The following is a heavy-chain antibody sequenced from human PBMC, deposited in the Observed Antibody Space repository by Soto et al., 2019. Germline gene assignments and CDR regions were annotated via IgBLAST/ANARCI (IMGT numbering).Heavy chain of an antibody. CDR1: GGSISSGDYY. CDR2: IYYSGST. Sequence: SETLSLTCTVSGGSISSGDYYWSWIRQPPGKGLEWIGYIYYSGSTYYNPSLKSRVTISVDTSKNQFSLKLSSVTAADTAVYYCARDADYDSSGYYLDYWGQGTLVTVSS. CDR3: ARDADYDSSGYYLDY. V-gene: IGHV4-30-4*01. D-gene: IGHD3-22*01. J-gene: IGHJ4*02.